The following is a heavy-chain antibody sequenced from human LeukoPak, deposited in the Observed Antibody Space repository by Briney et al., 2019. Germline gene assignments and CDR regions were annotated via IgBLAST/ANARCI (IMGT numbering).Heavy chain of an antibody. CDR2: IYWTDEK. CDR1: GFSLSTSGEG. Sequence: ESGPTLVKPTQTLTLTCTFSGFSLSTSGEGVGWIRQPPGKALEWLALIYWTDEKRYSPSLKSRLTITKDTSKNQVVLTMTNMDPVDTATYYCARSLYCSGGSCYSNWFDPWGQGTLVTVSS. CDR3: ARSLYCSGGSCYSNWFDP. V-gene: IGHV2-5*01. J-gene: IGHJ5*02. D-gene: IGHD2-15*01.